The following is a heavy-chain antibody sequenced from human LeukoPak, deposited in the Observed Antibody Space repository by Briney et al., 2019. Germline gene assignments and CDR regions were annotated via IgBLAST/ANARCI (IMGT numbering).Heavy chain of an antibody. CDR1: GGTFSSYT. V-gene: IGHV1-69*04. CDR2: IIPILGIA. J-gene: IGHJ6*03. Sequence: SVKVSCKASGGTFSSYTISWVRQAPGQGLEWVGRIIPILGIANYAQKFQGRVTITADKSTSTAYMELSSLRSEDTAVYYCAREKDFGVVISPRYYYYYMDVWGKGTTVTVSS. D-gene: IGHD3-3*01. CDR3: AREKDFGVVISPRYYYYYMDV.